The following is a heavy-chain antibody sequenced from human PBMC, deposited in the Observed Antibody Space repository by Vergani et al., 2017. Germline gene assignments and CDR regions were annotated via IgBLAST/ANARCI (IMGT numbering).Heavy chain of an antibody. Sequence: QVQLQESGPGLVKPSETLSLTCTVSGGSVSSGGYYWSWIRQPAGKGLEWIGYIYYSGSTNYNPSLKSRVTISVETSKNQFSLKLSSVTAADTAVYYCASLTYCSSTSCYRNKNDAFDIWGQGTMVTVSS. D-gene: IGHD2-2*01. J-gene: IGHJ3*02. V-gene: IGHV4-61*10. CDR1: GGSVSSGGYY. CDR2: IYYSGST. CDR3: ASLTYCSSTSCYRNKNDAFDI.